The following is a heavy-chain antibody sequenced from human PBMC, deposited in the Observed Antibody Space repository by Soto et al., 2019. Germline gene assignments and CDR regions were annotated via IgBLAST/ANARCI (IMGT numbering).Heavy chain of an antibody. CDR1: GGTFSSYA. CDR3: ARSWANDNNWFDP. D-gene: IGHD3-9*01. V-gene: IGHV1-69*04. J-gene: IGHJ5*02. Sequence: ASVKVSCKASGGTFSSYAISWVRQAPGQGLEWMGRIIPILGIANYAQKFQGRVTITADKSTSTAYMELSSLRSEDTAVYYCARSWANDNNWFDPWGQGTLVTVSS. CDR2: IIPILGIA.